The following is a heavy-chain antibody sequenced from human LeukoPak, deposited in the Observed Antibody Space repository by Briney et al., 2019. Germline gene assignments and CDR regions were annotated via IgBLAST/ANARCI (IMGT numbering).Heavy chain of an antibody. D-gene: IGHD3-3*01. J-gene: IGHJ4*02. Sequence: GGSLRLSCAASGFTFSSYSMNWVRQAPGKGLEWVSSISSSSSYIYYADSVKGRFTISRDNAKNSLYLQMNSLRAEDTAVYYCARDPSTIFGVVSGDYWGQGTLLTVSS. CDR2: ISSSSSYI. V-gene: IGHV3-21*01. CDR1: GFTFSSYS. CDR3: ARDPSTIFGVVSGDY.